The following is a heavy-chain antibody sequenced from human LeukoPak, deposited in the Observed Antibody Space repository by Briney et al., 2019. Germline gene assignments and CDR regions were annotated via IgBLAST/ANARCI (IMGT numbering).Heavy chain of an antibody. Sequence: PGGSLRLSCAASGFTFRSYNMNWVRQAPGKGLEWVSYISSSSSTVYYADSVKGRFTISRDNAKNSLYLQMNSLRAEDTAVYYCAELGITMIGGVWGKGTTVTISS. D-gene: IGHD3-10*02. CDR1: GFTFRSYN. CDR2: ISSSSSTV. V-gene: IGHV3-48*04. J-gene: IGHJ6*04. CDR3: AELGITMIGGV.